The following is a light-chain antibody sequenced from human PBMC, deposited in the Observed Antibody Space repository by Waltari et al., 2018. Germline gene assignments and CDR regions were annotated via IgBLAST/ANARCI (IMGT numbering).Light chain of an antibody. CDR3: QQYGSSPWT. V-gene: IGKV3-20*01. CDR1: QSVSSSY. Sequence: IVLTQSPGTLSLSPGERATLSCRASQSVSSSYLAWYQQKPGQAPRLLIYGASSRATGIPERFSGSGSGTDFTLTISRLEPEDLAVYYCQQYGSSPWTFGLGTKVEIK. CDR2: GAS. J-gene: IGKJ1*01.